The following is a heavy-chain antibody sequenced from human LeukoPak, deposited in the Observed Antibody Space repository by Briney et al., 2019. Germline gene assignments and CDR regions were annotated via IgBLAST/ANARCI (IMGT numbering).Heavy chain of an antibody. D-gene: IGHD6-25*01. CDR3: SSATSMTTITTDH. V-gene: IGHV3-30*03. CDR1: GFTFGDYG. Sequence: GGSLRLSCAASGFTFGDYGMHWVRQAPGKGLERLAVISYDEANIYYADSVKGRLTISRDNSKNTVFLQMNSLRVEDTAIYYCSSATSMTTITTDHWGQGTPVTVSS. CDR2: ISYDEANI. J-gene: IGHJ4*02.